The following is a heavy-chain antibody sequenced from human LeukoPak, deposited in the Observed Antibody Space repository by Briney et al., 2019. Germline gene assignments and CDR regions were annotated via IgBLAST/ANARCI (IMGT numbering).Heavy chain of an antibody. J-gene: IGHJ4*02. Sequence: SQTLSLTCTVSGGSISSGSYYWSWIRQHPGKGLEWIGYINFSGSTDYNPSLKSRVTISVDTSKNQFSLKLSSVTVADTAVYYCARGYYGGNPGYYFEYWGQGTLVTVSS. CDR1: GGSISSGSYY. CDR3: ARGYYGGNPGYYFEY. V-gene: IGHV4-31*03. CDR2: INFSGST. D-gene: IGHD4-23*01.